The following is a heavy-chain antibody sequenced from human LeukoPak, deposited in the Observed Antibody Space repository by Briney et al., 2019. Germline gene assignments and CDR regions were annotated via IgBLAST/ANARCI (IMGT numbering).Heavy chain of an antibody. CDR2: INHSGST. CDR1: GGSFSGYY. Sequence: SETLSLTCAVYGGSFSGYYWSWIRQPPGKGLEWIGEINHSGSTNYNPSLKSRVTISVDTSKNQFSLKLSSVTAADTAVYYCARGYYDSSGYYFGVLDPWGQGTLVTVSS. CDR3: ARGYYDSSGYYFGVLDP. D-gene: IGHD3-22*01. V-gene: IGHV4-34*01. J-gene: IGHJ5*02.